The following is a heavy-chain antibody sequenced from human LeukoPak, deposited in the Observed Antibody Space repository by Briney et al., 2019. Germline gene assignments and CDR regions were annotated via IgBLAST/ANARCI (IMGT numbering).Heavy chain of an antibody. CDR3: ARDGLPQVVPAAMTGYYGMDV. D-gene: IGHD2-2*01. CDR2: IYYSGST. Sequence: PSETLSLTCTVSGGSVSSGSYYWSWIRQPPGKGLEWIGYIYYSGSTNYNPSLKSRVTISVDTSKNQFSLKLSSVTAADTAVYYYARDGLPQVVPAAMTGYYGMDVWGKGTTVTVSS. V-gene: IGHV4-61*01. J-gene: IGHJ6*04. CDR1: GGSVSSGSYY.